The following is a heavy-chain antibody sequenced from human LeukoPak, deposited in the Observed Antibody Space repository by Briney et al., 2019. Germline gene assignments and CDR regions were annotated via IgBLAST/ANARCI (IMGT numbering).Heavy chain of an antibody. CDR2: IITVVGRT. V-gene: IGHV3-74*03. CDR1: GFTFRTYW. J-gene: IGHJ4*02. CDR3: ARDESYDSPLDPFDY. D-gene: IGHD3-22*01. Sequence: PGGSLRLSCAASGFTFRTYWMPWVRQAPGRGLVWVSRIITVVGRTTYADSVKGRFTISRDNAKNTLYLQMNSLRAEDTAVYYCARDESYDSPLDPFDYWGQ.